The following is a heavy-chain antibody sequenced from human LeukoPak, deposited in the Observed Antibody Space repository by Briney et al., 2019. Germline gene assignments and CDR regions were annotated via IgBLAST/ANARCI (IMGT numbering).Heavy chain of an antibody. J-gene: IGHJ3*02. V-gene: IGHV3-48*01. CDR2: ISSGSSTI. D-gene: IGHD3-16*01. CDR1: GFTFSTYS. Sequence: GGSLRLSCAASGFTFSTYSMNWVRQAPGKGLEWVSYISSGSSTIYYADSVKGRFTISRDNAKNSLYLQMNSLRAGDTAVYYCARDHYVDAFDIWGQGTMVTVSS. CDR3: ARDHYVDAFDI.